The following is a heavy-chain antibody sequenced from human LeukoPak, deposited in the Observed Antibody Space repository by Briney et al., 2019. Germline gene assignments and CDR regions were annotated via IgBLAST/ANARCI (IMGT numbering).Heavy chain of an antibody. CDR1: GFTFSDYY. Sequence: GGSLRLSCAASGFTFSDYYVSWIRQAPGKGLEWVSYITSTGSTIFYTDSVKGRFTVSRDNAKNSLYLQMNSLRAEDTAVYYCARDSLEYYDFWSGYYPTYFDYWGQGTLVTVSS. V-gene: IGHV3-11*04. D-gene: IGHD3-3*01. J-gene: IGHJ4*02. CDR2: ITSTGSTI. CDR3: ARDSLEYYDFWSGYYPTYFDY.